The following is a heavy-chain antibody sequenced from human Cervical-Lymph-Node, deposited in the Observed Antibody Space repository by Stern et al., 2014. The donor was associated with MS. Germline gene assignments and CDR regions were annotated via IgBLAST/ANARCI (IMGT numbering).Heavy chain of an antibody. CDR3: ARGAPPEN. Sequence: VQLVESGAEVKKPGESLKISCKTAGYSFTNYWIGWVRQMPGKGLEWLGIIYPSDSDTRYSPSFQAQVIMSADKSIGTAYLQWRSLKASDSGIYYCARGAPPENWGQGTLVTVSS. J-gene: IGHJ4*02. V-gene: IGHV5-51*03. D-gene: IGHD1-26*01. CDR2: IYPSDSDT. CDR1: GYSFTNYW.